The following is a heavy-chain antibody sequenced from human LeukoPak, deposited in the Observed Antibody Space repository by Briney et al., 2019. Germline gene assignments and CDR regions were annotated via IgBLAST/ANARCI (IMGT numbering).Heavy chain of an antibody. V-gene: IGHV3-23*01. J-gene: IGHJ4*02. CDR1: GFTFSSYA. Sequence: PGGSLRLSCAASGFTFSSYAMSWVRQAPGKGLEWVSAISGSGGSTYYADSVKGRFTISRDNSKNTLYLQMNSVRAEDTAVYYCAKVRATVVTGLVGYWGPGTLVTVSS. CDR2: ISGSGGST. CDR3: AKVRATVVTGLVGY. D-gene: IGHD4-23*01.